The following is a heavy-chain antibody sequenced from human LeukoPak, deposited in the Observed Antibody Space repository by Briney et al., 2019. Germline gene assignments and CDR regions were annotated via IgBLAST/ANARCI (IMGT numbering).Heavy chain of an antibody. J-gene: IGHJ5*02. V-gene: IGHV4-38-2*02. CDR3: ARDHLANLASRLFDP. CDR1: GYSISSGYY. CDR2: IYRRGST. Sequence: PSETLSLTCTVSGYSISSGYYWGWIRQSPGKGLEWIGNIYRRGSTHYNPSLKSRVTISMDTSKNQFSLKLSSVTAADTAVYYCARDHLANLASRLFDPWGQGTLVTVSS. D-gene: IGHD3-3*01.